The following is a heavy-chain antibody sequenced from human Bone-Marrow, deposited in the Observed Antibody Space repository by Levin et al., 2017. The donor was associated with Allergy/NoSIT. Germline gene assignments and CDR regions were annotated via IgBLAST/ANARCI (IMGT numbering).Heavy chain of an antibody. D-gene: IGHD3-22*01. CDR2: IKSKTDGGTT. V-gene: IGHV3-15*01. Sequence: GGSLRLSCAASGFTFSNAWMSWVRQAPGKGLEWVGRIKSKTDGGTTDYAAPVKGRFTISRDDSKNTLYLQMNSLKTEDTAVYYCTTTYYYDSSGYYYYYGMDGWGQGTTVTVSS. J-gene: IGHJ6*02. CDR1: GFTFSNAW. CDR3: TTTYYYDSSGYYYYYGMDG.